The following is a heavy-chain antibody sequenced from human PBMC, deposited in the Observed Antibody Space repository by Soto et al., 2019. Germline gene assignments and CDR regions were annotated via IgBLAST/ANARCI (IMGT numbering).Heavy chain of an antibody. J-gene: IGHJ1*01. D-gene: IGHD2-15*01. CDR2: IDHSSGAT. CDR1: GFTFTDYY. V-gene: IGHV1-2*02. Sequence: QVQLVQSGPEVKKPGASVNVSCEASGFTFTDYYIYWVRQAPGQGLEWMGWIDHSSGATRSAQKLQGRVTMTRDTSIRADYMELSGLTAADTAVYYCIGGKFRGSWGQGALVVVSS. CDR3: IGGKFRGS.